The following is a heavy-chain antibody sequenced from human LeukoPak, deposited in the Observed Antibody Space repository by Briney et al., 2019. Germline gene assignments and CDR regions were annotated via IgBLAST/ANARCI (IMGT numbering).Heavy chain of an antibody. CDR3: ARPLKRYSSSPGSAAFDI. Sequence: ASVKVSCKASGYTFTSYGISWVRQAPGQGLEWMGWISAYNGNTNYAQKLQGRVTMTTDTSTSTAYMELRSLRSDDTAVYYCARPLKRYSSSPGSAAFDIWGQGTMVTVSS. J-gene: IGHJ3*02. D-gene: IGHD6-13*01. V-gene: IGHV1-18*01. CDR1: GYTFTSYG. CDR2: ISAYNGNT.